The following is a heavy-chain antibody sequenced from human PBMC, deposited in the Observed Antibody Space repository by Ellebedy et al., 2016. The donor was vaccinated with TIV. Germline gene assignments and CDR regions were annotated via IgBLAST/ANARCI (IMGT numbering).Heavy chain of an antibody. V-gene: IGHV4-39*01. CDR3: ARHPQNVYFRP. J-gene: IGHJ4*02. CDR1: GSSMSSRNYY. CDR2: IYYNGTT. D-gene: IGHD3-9*01. Sequence: MPSETLSLTCVVSGSSMSSRNYYCGWIRQPPGMGLEWIGSIYYNGTTYYKPSLKSRVTISADTSNNQFSLKLSSVTAADTAMYYCARHPQNVYFRPWGQGTLVTVSS.